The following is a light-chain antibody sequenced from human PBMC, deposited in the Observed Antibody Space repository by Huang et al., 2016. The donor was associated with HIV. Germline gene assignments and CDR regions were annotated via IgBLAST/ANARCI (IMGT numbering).Light chain of an antibody. CDR2: LGS. Sequence: DIVMTQSPLSLPVTPGEPASISCRSSQSLLHSNGYNYLDWYLQKPGQSPHLLIYLGSNRAAGVPDRCSGSGSGTNFTLKISRVEAEDVGVYFCMQALQTWTFGQGTKVEI. V-gene: IGKV2-28*01. J-gene: IGKJ1*01. CDR1: QSLLHSNGYNY. CDR3: MQALQTWT.